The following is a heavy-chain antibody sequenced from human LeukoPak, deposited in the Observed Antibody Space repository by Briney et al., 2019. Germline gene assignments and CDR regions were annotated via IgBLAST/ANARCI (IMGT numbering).Heavy chain of an antibody. V-gene: IGHV3-33*01. J-gene: IGHJ3*02. CDR3: ARAEHIVVVTLGAFDI. D-gene: IGHD2-21*02. Sequence: PGGSLRLSCAASGFTFSSYGMHWVRQAPGKGLEWVAVIWNDGSNKYYADSVKGRFTISRDNSKDTLYLQMNSLRAEDTAVYYCARAEHIVVVTLGAFDIWGQGTMVTVSS. CDR2: IWNDGSNK. CDR1: GFTFSSYG.